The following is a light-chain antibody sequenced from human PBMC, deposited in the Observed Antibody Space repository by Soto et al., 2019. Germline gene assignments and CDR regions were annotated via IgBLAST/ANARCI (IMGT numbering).Light chain of an antibody. Sequence: QLVLTQSPSASASLGASVNLTCTLSSGHSSYAIAWHQQQPEKGPRYLMKLKSDGSHSKGDGIPDRFSGSSSGTERHLTISSLQSEDEADYYCQTWGTGKGVFGGGTKLTVL. CDR1: SGHSSYA. V-gene: IGLV4-69*01. CDR2: LKSDGSH. CDR3: QTWGTGKGV. J-gene: IGLJ2*01.